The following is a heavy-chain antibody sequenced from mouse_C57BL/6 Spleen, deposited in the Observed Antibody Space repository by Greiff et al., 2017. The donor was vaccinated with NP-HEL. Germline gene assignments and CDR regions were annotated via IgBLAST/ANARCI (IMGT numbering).Heavy chain of an antibody. CDR1: GYSITSGYY. J-gene: IGHJ1*03. Sequence: ESGPGLVKPSQSLSLTCSVTGYSITSGYYWNWIRQFPGNKLEWMGYISYDGSNNYNPSLKNRISITRDTSKNQFFLKLNSVTTEDTATYYCARRDDYDGYFDVWGTGTTVTVSS. D-gene: IGHD2-4*01. V-gene: IGHV3-6*01. CDR3: ARRDDYDGYFDV. CDR2: ISYDGSN.